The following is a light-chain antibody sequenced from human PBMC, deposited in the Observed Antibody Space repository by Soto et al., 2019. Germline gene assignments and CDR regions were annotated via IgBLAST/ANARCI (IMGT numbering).Light chain of an antibody. V-gene: IGKV3-20*01. CDR2: GAS. CDR1: HNVNRNY. J-gene: IGKJ4*01. Sequence: EVVLTQSPGTLSLSPGERATLSCRASHNVNRNYLAWYQQRSGQPPRLLIYGASNRASGIPDRFSGSGSGTDFTLTIRRLQPEDFAVYYCQQYSTSPSRLTFGGGTKVDI. CDR3: QQYSTSPSRLT.